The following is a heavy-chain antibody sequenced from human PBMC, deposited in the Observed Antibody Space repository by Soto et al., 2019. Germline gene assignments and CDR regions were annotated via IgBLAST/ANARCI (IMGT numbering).Heavy chain of an antibody. D-gene: IGHD3-22*01. CDR3: ARGVHYDSSGYDFGYYFDY. V-gene: IGHV4-31*01. CDR2: IYYSGST. Sequence: QVQLQESGPGLVKPSQTLSLTCTVSGGSISSGGYYWSWIRQHPGKGLEWIGYIYYSGSTYYNPSHKSSVSISVDTSKNQFSLKLRSETAADTAMYYCARGVHYDSSGYDFGYYFDYWGQGTLVTVAS. J-gene: IGHJ4*02. CDR1: GGSISSGGYY.